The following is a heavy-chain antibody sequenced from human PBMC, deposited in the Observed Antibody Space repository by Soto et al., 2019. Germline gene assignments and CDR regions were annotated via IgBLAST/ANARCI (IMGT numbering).Heavy chain of an antibody. CDR3: ARVIILTGYHGWFDP. J-gene: IGHJ5*02. D-gene: IGHD3-9*01. Sequence: NPSETLSLTCAVSGGSISSGGYSWSWIRQPPGKGLEWIGYIYHSGSTYYNPSLKSRVTISVDRSKNQFSLKLSSVTAADTAVYYCARVIILTGYHGWFDPWGQGTLVTVSS. CDR1: GGSISSGGYS. V-gene: IGHV4-30-2*01. CDR2: IYHSGST.